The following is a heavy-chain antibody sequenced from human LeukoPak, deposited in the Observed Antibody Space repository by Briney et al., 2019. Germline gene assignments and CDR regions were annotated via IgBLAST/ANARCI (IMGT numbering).Heavy chain of an antibody. CDR3: ARGLAVAIRFDY. Sequence: SETLSLTCTVSGGSISSGDYYWSWIRQPPGKGLEWIGEINHSGSTNYNPSLKSRVTISVDTSKNQFSLKLSSVTAADTAVYYCARGLAVAIRFDYWGQGTRVTVSS. CDR1: GGSISSGDYY. J-gene: IGHJ4*02. V-gene: IGHV4-39*07. CDR2: INHSGST. D-gene: IGHD6-19*01.